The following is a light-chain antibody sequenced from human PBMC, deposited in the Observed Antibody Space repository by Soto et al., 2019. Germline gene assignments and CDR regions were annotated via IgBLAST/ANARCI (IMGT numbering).Light chain of an antibody. V-gene: IGKV3-20*01. J-gene: IGKJ1*01. CDR2: GAS. CDR1: QSVDTTF. Sequence: EIVLTQSPGSLSLSPGQIATLSCRASQSVDTTFFAWYQKKPGQAPRLLIYGASKRATGIPDRFSGSGSGTAITLIISRLEPEEFAVYDCQQYMSSVTFGQGTKVEIK. CDR3: QQYMSSVT.